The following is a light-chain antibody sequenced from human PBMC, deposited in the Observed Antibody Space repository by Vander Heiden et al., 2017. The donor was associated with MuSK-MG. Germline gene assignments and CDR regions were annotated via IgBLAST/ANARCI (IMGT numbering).Light chain of an antibody. CDR3: QSADSSGTYRVV. Sequence: SYELTQPPSVSVSPGQTARITCSGDALPKQYAYWYQQKPGQAPVLVIYKDSERPSGIPERFSGSSSGTTVTFTISGVQVEDEADYYCQSADSSGTYRVVFGGGTKLTVL. J-gene: IGLJ2*01. V-gene: IGLV3-25*03. CDR1: ALPKQY. CDR2: KDS.